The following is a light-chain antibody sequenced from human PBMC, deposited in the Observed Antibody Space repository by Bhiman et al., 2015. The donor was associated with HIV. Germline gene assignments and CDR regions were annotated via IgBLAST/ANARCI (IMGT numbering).Light chain of an antibody. CDR1: SSDVGRYNY. V-gene: IGLV2-14*03. CDR3: SSYQDGPTRI. Sequence: QSALTQPASVSGSPGQSITISCSGTSSDVGRYNYVSWYQQHPGKAPKLMIYDVTNRPSGVSNRFSGSKSGNTASLTISGLQAEDEADYYCSSYQDGPTRIFGSGTTVTVL. CDR2: DVT. J-gene: IGLJ1*01.